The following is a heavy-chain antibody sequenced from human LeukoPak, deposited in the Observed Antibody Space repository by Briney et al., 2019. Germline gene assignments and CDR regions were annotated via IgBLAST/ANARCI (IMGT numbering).Heavy chain of an antibody. D-gene: IGHD6-6*01. Sequence: GGSLRPSCAASGFTFSSYAMSWARQAPGKGLEWVSAISGSGGSTYYADSVKGRFTISRDNSKNTLYLQMNSLRAEDTAVYYCAKAPTRPTWYSSSPDYFDYWGQGTLVTVSS. CDR1: GFTFSSYA. J-gene: IGHJ4*02. CDR3: AKAPTRPTWYSSSPDYFDY. V-gene: IGHV3-23*01. CDR2: ISGSGGST.